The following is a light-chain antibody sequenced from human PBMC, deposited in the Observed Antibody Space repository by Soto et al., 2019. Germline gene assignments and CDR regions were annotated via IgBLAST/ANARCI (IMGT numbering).Light chain of an antibody. CDR2: GVS. Sequence: EIVLTQSPGTLSFSPGERATXXCRASQSVRSDYLAWYQQRPGQVPKLLIYGVSSRATGIPHRFSGIGSGTDFTLTISSLEQKDLAVYYCQKYGSSPRTFGQRTKVQIK. V-gene: IGKV3-20*01. J-gene: IGKJ1*01. CDR1: QSVRSDY. CDR3: QKYGSSPRT.